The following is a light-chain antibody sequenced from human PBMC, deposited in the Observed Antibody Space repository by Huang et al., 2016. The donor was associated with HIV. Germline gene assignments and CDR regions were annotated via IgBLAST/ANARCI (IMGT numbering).Light chain of an antibody. CDR2: ATS. J-gene: IGKJ1*01. CDR3: QKYNSVPRT. Sequence: DIQMTQSPSSLSASVGDRVTLSCRASQDIGTYLAWYQHKPGKLPNLLIYATSTLQSGVPSRFSGSGSGTNFTLTIGSLRPEDVATYYCQKYNSVPRTFGQGTKVQIK. V-gene: IGKV1-27*01. CDR1: QDIGTY.